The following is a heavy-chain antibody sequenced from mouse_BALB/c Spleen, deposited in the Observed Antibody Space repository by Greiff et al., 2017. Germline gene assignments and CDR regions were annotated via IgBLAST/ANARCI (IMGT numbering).Heavy chain of an antibody. J-gene: IGHJ4*01. D-gene: IGHD1-1*01. CDR3: ARPTVVAMDY. V-gene: IGHV1-4*01. CDR2: INPSSGYT. Sequence: VQLQESGAELARPGASVKMSCKASGYTFTSYTMHWVKQRPGQGLEWIGYINPSSGYTNYNQKFKDKATLTADKSSSTAYMQLSSLTSEDSAVYYCARPTVVAMDYWGQGTSVTVSS. CDR1: GYTFTSYT.